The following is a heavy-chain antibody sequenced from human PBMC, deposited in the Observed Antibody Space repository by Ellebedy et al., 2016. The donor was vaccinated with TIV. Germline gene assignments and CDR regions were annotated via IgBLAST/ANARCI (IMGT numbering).Heavy chain of an antibody. D-gene: IGHD4-17*01. CDR2: IKTDGSET. J-gene: IGHJ4*02. V-gene: IGHV3-7*01. Sequence: PGGSLRLSCAAWGFSFSNFWMSWVRQAPGKGLEWVAHIKTDGSETYYVDSVKGRFTISRDNAKNSLHLQMNGLRAEDTAVYYCARHTDYALDYWGQGALVTVSS. CDR1: GFSFSNFW. CDR3: ARHTDYALDY.